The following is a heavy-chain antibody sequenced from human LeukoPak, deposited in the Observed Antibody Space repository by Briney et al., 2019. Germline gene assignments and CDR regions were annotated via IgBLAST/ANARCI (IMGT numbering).Heavy chain of an antibody. Sequence: PSETLSLTCAVYGGSLSGYYWSWIRQPPGKGLEWIGEINHSGSTNYNPSLKSRVTISVDTSKNQFSLKLSSVTAADTAVYYCASLGFDYWGQGTLVTVSS. CDR3: ASLGFDY. J-gene: IGHJ4*02. CDR2: INHSGST. CDR1: GGSLSGYY. V-gene: IGHV4-34*01.